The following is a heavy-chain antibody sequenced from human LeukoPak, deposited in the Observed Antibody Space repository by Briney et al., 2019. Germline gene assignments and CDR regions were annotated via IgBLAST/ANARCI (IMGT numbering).Heavy chain of an antibody. D-gene: IGHD6-13*01. J-gene: IGHJ4*02. CDR1: GFTFSSYG. CDR3: ARTGIAAAGTFDY. Sequence: GGSLRLSCAASGFTFSSYGMHWVRQAPGKGLEWVAFIRYDGSNKYYADSVKGRLTISRDNSKNTLYLQMNSLRAEDTAVYYCARTGIAAAGTFDYWGQGTLVTVSS. CDR2: IRYDGSNK. V-gene: IGHV3-30*02.